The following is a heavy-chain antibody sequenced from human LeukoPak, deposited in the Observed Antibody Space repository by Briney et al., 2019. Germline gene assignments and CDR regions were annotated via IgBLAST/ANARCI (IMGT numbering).Heavy chain of an antibody. Sequence: GGSLRLSCAASGFSFSDYGMNWVRRAPGKGLEWLSHINSNGAVISYADSVKGRFTISRDNSKNTMYLQMNSLRAEDTAVYYCAKEYGSGGYGANFDYWGQGTLVTVSS. CDR3: AKEYGSGGYGANFDY. CDR1: GFSFSDYG. CDR2: INSNGAVI. V-gene: IGHV3-48*01. D-gene: IGHD3-10*01. J-gene: IGHJ4*02.